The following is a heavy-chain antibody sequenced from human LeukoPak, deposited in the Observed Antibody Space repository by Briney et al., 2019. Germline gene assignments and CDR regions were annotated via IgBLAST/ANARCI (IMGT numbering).Heavy chain of an antibody. CDR1: GFTFSSYA. D-gene: IGHD6-13*01. CDR3: ARAGTYRQIDY. CDR2: ISYDGSNK. V-gene: IGHV3-30*04. J-gene: IGHJ4*02. Sequence: PGRSLRLSCAASGFTFSSYAMHWVRQAPGKGLEWVAVISYDGSNKYYADSVKGRFTISRDNSKNTLYLQMNSLRAGDTAVYYCARAGTYRQIDYWGQGTLVTVSS.